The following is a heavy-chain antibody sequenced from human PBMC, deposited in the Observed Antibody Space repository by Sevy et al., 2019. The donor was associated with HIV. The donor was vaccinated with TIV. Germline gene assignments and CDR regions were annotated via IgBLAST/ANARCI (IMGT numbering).Heavy chain of an antibody. CDR2: SSGSGGST. D-gene: IGHD2-15*01. CDR1: GFTFSTYA. V-gene: IGHV3-23*01. J-gene: IGHJ6*02. CDR3: AKGDRTFYGMDV. Sequence: GGSLRLSCAASGFTFSTYAMSWVRQAPGKGLEWVSASSGSGGSTYYAYSLKGRFSISRDNSKKTMYLQMNSLRAEDTAVYYCAKGDRTFYGMDVWGQGTTVTVSS.